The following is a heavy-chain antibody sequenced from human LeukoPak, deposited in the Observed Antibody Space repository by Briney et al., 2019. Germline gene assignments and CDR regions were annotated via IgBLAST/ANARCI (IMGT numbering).Heavy chain of an antibody. Sequence: SGTLSLTCAVSGGSISSSNWWSWVRQPPGKGLEWIGEIYHSGSTNYNPSLESRVTISVDTSKNQFSLKLSSVTAADTAVYYCARDYDTYFDYWGQGTLVTVSS. CDR3: ARDYDTYFDY. CDR1: GGSISSSNW. D-gene: IGHD3-3*01. J-gene: IGHJ4*02. CDR2: IYHSGST. V-gene: IGHV4-4*02.